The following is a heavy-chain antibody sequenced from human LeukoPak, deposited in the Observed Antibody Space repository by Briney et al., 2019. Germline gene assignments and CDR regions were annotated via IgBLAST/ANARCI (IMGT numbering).Heavy chain of an antibody. Sequence: PGGSLRLSCAASGFTLSSSAISWIRQTPGKGLEWVSGISSGGGDTRYADSVKGRFTISRDNSKNMMYLQMNSLRAEDTAIYYCAKKSSGLNPFDYWGQGTLVTVSS. CDR3: AKKSSGLNPFDY. V-gene: IGHV3-23*01. CDR2: ISSGGGDT. D-gene: IGHD1-14*01. J-gene: IGHJ4*02. CDR1: GFTLSSSA.